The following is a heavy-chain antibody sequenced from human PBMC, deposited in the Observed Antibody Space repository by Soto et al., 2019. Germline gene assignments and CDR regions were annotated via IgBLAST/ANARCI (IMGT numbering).Heavy chain of an antibody. Sequence: QVQLVQSGAEVKKPGASVKVSCKASGYTFTSYGISWLRQAPGQGLEWMGWISAYNGNTNYAQKLQGRVTMTTDTSTSTAYMELRSLRSDDTAVYYCARKMRPSYGSGRYYKADAFDIWGKGTMVTVSS. V-gene: IGHV1-18*01. D-gene: IGHD3-10*01. CDR1: GYTFTSYG. CDR3: ARKMRPSYGSGRYYKADAFDI. CDR2: ISAYNGNT. J-gene: IGHJ3*02.